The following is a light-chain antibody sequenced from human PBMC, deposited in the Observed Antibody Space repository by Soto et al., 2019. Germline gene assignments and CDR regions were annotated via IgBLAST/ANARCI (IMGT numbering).Light chain of an antibody. J-gene: IGKJ1*01. Sequence: EIVLTQSPGTPSLSPGERATPSCRASQSVSTDLAWYQQRPGQAPRLLIFGASTRATGIPARFTGSGSGTEFILTVSSLQSEDSAVYYCQQYNLWPPETFGQGTKVDIK. CDR2: GAS. CDR1: QSVSTD. V-gene: IGKV3-15*01. CDR3: QQYNLWPPET.